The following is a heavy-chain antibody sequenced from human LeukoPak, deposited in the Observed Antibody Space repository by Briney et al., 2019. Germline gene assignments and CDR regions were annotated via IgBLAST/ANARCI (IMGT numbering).Heavy chain of an antibody. CDR3: ARLFVVPGVSDAFDI. CDR1: GFTVSTNY. D-gene: IGHD2-2*01. J-gene: IGHJ3*02. CDR2: TYSGGST. Sequence: GGTLRLSCAASGFTVSTNYMRWGRQAPGKRLEWVSLTYSGGSTYYADSVKVRFTISRDNSNNTLYLKMNSQTAEDTAVYYCARLFVVPGVSDAFDIWGQGTMVTVSS. V-gene: IGHV3-53*01.